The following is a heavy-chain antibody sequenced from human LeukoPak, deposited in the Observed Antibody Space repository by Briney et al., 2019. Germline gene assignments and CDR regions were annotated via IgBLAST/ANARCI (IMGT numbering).Heavy chain of an antibody. CDR1: GGSISSYY. D-gene: IGHD1-26*01. J-gene: IGHJ3*02. Sequence: PSETLSLTCTVSGGSISSYYWSWIRQPAGKGLEWIGRIYTSGSTNYNPSLKSRVTMSVDTSKNQFSLKLSSVTAADTAVYYCARYIVSYAHDAFDIWGQGTMVTVSS. V-gene: IGHV4-4*07. CDR3: ARYIVSYAHDAFDI. CDR2: IYTSGST.